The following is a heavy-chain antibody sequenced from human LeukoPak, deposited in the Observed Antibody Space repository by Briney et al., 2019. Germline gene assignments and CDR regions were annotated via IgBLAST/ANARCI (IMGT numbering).Heavy chain of an antibody. J-gene: IGHJ4*02. CDR1: GFSFSSYG. Sequence: PGGSLRLSCAASGFSFSSYGMSGVRQAPGKGREGGANLNQEGIETYYVDSVKGRFTISRDNAKNSLFLQMNSLRAEDTAVYYCARGGPGRWPAYYFDYWGQGTLVTVSS. CDR3: ARGGPGRWPAYYFDY. D-gene: IGHD2-15*01. V-gene: IGHV3-7*05. CDR2: LNQEGIET.